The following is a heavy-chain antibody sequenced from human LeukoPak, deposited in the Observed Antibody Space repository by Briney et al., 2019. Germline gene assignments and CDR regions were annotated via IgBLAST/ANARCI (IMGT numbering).Heavy chain of an antibody. CDR1: GFPFSSYA. CDR3: AKGGVYGDYYFDY. CDR2: VSGSGGGT. J-gene: IGHJ4*02. D-gene: IGHD4-17*01. V-gene: IGHV3-23*01. Sequence: GGSLRLSCAASGFPFSSYAMSWVRQAPGKGLEWVSVVSGSGGGTYYADSVKGRFAISGDNSKNTVYLQMNSLRAEGTALYYCAKGGVYGDYYFDYWGQGTLVTVSS.